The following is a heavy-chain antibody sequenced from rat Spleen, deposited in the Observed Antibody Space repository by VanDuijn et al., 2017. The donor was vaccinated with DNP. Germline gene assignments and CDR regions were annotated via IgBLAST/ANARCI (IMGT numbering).Heavy chain of an antibody. D-gene: IGHD3-2*01. CDR1: GFTFSDYN. CDR2: ITYDGSRT. J-gene: IGHJ3*01. V-gene: IGHV5S10*01. Sequence: EVQLVESGGGLVQSGRSLKVSCAASGFTFSDYNMAWVRQAPKKGLEWVATITYDGSRTYFRDSVKGRFTISRDIAKSTLYLQMNSLRSEDTATYYCARGTSGFAYWGQGTLVTVSS. CDR3: ARGTSGFAY.